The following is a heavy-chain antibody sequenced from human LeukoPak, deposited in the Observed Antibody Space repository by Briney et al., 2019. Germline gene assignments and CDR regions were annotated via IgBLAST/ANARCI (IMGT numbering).Heavy chain of an antibody. CDR2: IRSTANGYAT. D-gene: IGHD3-10*01. J-gene: IGHJ4*02. CDR1: GFNIGHYG. V-gene: IGHV3-73*01. CDR3: TGNYYGSGSYADFDY. Sequence: PGGSLRLSCVGSGFNIGHYGLHWVRQASGKGLEWVGRIRSTANGYATAYAASVKGRFTISRDDSKNTAYLQMDSLKTEDTAAYYCTGNYYGSGSYADFDYWGQGTLVTVSS.